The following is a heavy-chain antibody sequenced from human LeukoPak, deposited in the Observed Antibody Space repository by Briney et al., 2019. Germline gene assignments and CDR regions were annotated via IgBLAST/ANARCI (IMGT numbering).Heavy chain of an antibody. CDR2: ISTNTGNP. V-gene: IGHV7-4-1*02. CDR1: GYSFTGYS. J-gene: IGHJ4*02. D-gene: IGHD1-26*01. CDR3: ARDRASGSCDY. Sequence: GASVKVSCKTSGYSFTGYSINWMRQAPGQGLEWMGYISTNTGNPTYAQGFTGRFVFSLDTSVSTAYLQITSLQAEDTGVYFCARDRASGSCDYWGQGTLVTVPS.